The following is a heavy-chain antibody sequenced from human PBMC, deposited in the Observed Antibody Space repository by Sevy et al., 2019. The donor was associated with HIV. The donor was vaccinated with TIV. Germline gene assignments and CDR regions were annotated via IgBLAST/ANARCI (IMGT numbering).Heavy chain of an antibody. CDR3: ARALVSSTVADYYYYGMDV. CDR1: GFTFSSYS. J-gene: IGHJ6*02. D-gene: IGHD2-2*01. CDR2: ISSSSSTI. Sequence: GGSLRLSCAASGFTFSSYSMNWVRQAPGKGLECVSYISSSSSTIYYADSVKGRFTISRDNAKNSLYLQMNSLRDEDTAVYYCARALVSSTVADYYYYGMDVWGQGTTVTVSS. V-gene: IGHV3-48*02.